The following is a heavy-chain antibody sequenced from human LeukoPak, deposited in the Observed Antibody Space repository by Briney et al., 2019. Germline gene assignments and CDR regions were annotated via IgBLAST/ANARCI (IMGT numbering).Heavy chain of an antibody. J-gene: IGHJ4*02. V-gene: IGHV1-2*02. D-gene: IGHD6-13*01. CDR1: GYTFTSYD. CDR3: SRASTIAAPGAIPNDF. CDR2: MNPNSGGT. Sequence: GASVKVSCKASGYTFTSYDINWVRQATEQGLEWMGWMNPNSGGTNYAQKFQGRVTMTRDTSISTAYMELSSLRSDDSAVYFCSRASTIAAPGAIPNDFWGQGTLVTVSS.